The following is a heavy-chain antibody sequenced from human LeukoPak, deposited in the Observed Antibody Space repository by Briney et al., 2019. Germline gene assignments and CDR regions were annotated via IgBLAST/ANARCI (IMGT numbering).Heavy chain of an antibody. CDR1: GYTLTELS. V-gene: IGHV1-24*01. Sequence: ASVKVSCKVSGYTLTELSMHWVRQAPGKGLEWMGGFDPEDGETIYAQKLQGRVTMTTDTSTSTAYMELRSLRSDDTAVYYCARAAAGRPFDYWGQGTLVTVSS. CDR3: ARAAAGRPFDY. CDR2: FDPEDGET. D-gene: IGHD6-13*01. J-gene: IGHJ4*02.